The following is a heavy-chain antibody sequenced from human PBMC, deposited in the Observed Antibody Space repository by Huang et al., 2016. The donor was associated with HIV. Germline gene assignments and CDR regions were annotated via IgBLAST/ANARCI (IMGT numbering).Heavy chain of an antibody. CDR2: IGSSSIYI. V-gene: IGHV3-21*06. CDR3: ARPQGDKVRGIIRSYYYYYGMDV. J-gene: IGHJ6*02. D-gene: IGHD3-10*01. Sequence: EVQLVESGGGLVKPGGSLRLSCVASGFTFNNYAMNWVRQAPGKGLEWVSAIGSSSIYIYYADSVKVRVTISRDDAKNSLYLQMNSLRAEYTAVYYCARPQGDKVRGIIRSYYYYYGMDVWGRGTTVTVSS. CDR1: GFTFNNYA.